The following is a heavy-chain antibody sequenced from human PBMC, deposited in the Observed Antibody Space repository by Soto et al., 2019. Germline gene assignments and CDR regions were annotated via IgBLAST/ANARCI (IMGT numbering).Heavy chain of an antibody. CDR3: ATDFRREYSSSRSPFDY. Sequence: QVQLVQSGAEVKKPGSSVKVSCKASGGTFSSYTISWVRQAPGQGLEWMGRIIPILGIANYAQKFQGRVTITADKSTSTAYMELSSLRSEDTAVYYCATDFRREYSSSRSPFDYWGQGTLVTVSS. J-gene: IGHJ4*02. D-gene: IGHD6-13*01. CDR1: GGTFSSYT. V-gene: IGHV1-69*08. CDR2: IIPILGIA.